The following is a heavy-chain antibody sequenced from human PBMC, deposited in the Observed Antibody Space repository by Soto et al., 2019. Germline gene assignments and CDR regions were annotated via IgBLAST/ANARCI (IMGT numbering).Heavy chain of an antibody. Sequence: VQLVESGGGVVQPGRSLRLSCAASGFTFSSNYMTWVRQAPGRGLECVSIIHSGGSTVYADSVKGRFTISRDNSKNTLYLQMNSLKAEDTAIYYCARTRSSSVTSYFDYWGQGSLVSVSP. CDR1: GFTFSSNY. D-gene: IGHD4-17*01. CDR3: ARTRSSSVTSYFDY. CDR2: IHSGGST. J-gene: IGHJ4*02. V-gene: IGHV3-66*01.